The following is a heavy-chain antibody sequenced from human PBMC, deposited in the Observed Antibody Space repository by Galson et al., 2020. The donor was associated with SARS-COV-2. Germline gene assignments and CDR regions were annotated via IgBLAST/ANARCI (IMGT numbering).Heavy chain of an antibody. CDR3: ARSALGNNHYWYFDV. CDR1: GYTFTDYY. V-gene: IGHV1-2*06. J-gene: IGHJ2*01. Sequence: ASVKVSCKASGYTFTDYYIHWVRQAPGQGLEWVGRIHPNSGGTNYAQKFQDRITMTRDTSISTAYMELSRLRSDDTAVYYCARSALGNNHYWYFDVWGRGTLVAVSS. D-gene: IGHD1-20*01. CDR2: IHPNSGGT.